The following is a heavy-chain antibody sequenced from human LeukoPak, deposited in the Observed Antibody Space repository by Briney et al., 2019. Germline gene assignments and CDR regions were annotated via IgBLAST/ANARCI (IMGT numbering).Heavy chain of an antibody. CDR3: ARGYYDSSGSRYFQR. J-gene: IGHJ1*01. V-gene: IGHV4-30-4*01. CDR1: GGSISSGDYY. D-gene: IGHD3-22*01. CDR2: IYYSGST. Sequence: SETLSLTCTVSGGSISSGDYYWSWVRQPPGKGLEWIGYIYYSGSTYYNPSLKSRVTISVDTSKNQFSLKLSSVTAADTAVYYCARGYYDSSGSRYFQRWGQGTLVTVSS.